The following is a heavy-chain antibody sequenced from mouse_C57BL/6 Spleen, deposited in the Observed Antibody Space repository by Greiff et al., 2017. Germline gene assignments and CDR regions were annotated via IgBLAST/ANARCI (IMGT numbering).Heavy chain of an antibody. D-gene: IGHD2-2*01. CDR3: ARHEEGYDWFSY. J-gene: IGHJ3*01. V-gene: IGHV1-62-2*01. CDR1: GYTFTEST. CDR2: FYPGSGSI. Sequence: VQLQESGAELVKPGASVKLSCQASGYTFTESTIHWVKQRSGQGLEWIGWFYPGSGSIKYNEKFKDKATLTADKSSSTVYMELISLTSEDSAVYFCARHEEGYDWFSYWGQGTLVTVSA.